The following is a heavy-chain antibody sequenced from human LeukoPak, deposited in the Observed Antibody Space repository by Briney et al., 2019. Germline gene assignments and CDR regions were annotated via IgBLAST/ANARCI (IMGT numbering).Heavy chain of an antibody. CDR1: GGSISSYY. CDR2: IYYSGST. CDR3: ARSYCGGDCPMSAFDI. V-gene: IGHV4-59*01. D-gene: IGHD2-21*01. Sequence: SETLSLTCTVSGGSISSYYWSWIRQPPGKGLEWIGYIYYSGSTNYNPSLKSRVTISVDTSKNQFSLKLSSVTAADTAVYYCARSYCGGDCPMSAFDIWGQGTMVTVSS. J-gene: IGHJ3*02.